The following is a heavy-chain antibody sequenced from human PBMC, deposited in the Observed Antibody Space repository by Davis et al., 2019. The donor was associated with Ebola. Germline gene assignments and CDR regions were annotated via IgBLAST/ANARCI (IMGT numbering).Heavy chain of an antibody. CDR1: GYTFTSYG. CDR3: ARSLSRELELRIFDY. D-gene: IGHD1-7*01. J-gene: IGHJ4*02. CDR2: ISAYNGNT. Sequence: ASVKVSCKASGYTFTSYGISWVRQAPGQGLEWMGWISAYNGNTNYAQKFQGRVTITADKSTSTAYMELSSLRSEDTAVYYCARSLSRELELRIFDYWGQGTLVTVSS. V-gene: IGHV1-18*01.